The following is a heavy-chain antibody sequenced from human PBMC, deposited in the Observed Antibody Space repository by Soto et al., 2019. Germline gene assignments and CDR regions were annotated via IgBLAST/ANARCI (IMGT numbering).Heavy chain of an antibody. D-gene: IGHD6-6*01. V-gene: IGHV1-2*02. CDR2: INFNIGGT. Sequence: ASVKVSCKASGYNFIDYYIHWLLQSPLQGPDWMGCINFNIGGTDYSQKFQGRVTMTRDTAISTAYMELRSLRSDDTAVYFCARDLTRQLAYWLDPWGQGTLVTVSS. CDR1: GYNFIDYY. J-gene: IGHJ5*02. CDR3: ARDLTRQLAYWLDP.